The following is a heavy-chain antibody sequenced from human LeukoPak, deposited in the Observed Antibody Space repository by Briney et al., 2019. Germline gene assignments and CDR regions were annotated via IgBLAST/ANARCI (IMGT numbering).Heavy chain of an antibody. J-gene: IGHJ4*02. CDR2: IKSKTDGGTT. V-gene: IGHV3-15*01. D-gene: IGHD6-13*01. CDR1: GFTFSNAW. Sequence: GGSLRLSCAAPGFTFSNAWMSWVRQAPGKGLEWVGRIKSKTDGGTTDYAAPVKGRFTISRDDSKNTLYLQMNSLKTEDTAVYYCTTVYSSSWYQYFANDYWGQGTLVTVSS. CDR3: TTVYSSSWYQYFANDY.